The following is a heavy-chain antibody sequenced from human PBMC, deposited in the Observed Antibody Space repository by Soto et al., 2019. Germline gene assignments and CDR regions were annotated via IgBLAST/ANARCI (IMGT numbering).Heavy chain of an antibody. CDR2: ISAYNGNT. V-gene: IGHV1-18*04. CDR3: ARGYEDYYDSSGYDALYYLDY. Sequence: ASVKVSCKASGYTFTSYGISWVRQAPGQGLEWMGWISAYNGNTNYAQKLQGRVTMTTDTSTITAYMELRSLRSDDTAVYYCARGYEDYYDSSGYDALYYLDYWGQGTLVTVSS. D-gene: IGHD3-22*01. CDR1: GYTFTSYG. J-gene: IGHJ4*02.